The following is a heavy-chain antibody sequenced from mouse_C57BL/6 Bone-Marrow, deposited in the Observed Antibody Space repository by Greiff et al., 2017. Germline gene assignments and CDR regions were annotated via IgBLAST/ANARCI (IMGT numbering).Heavy chain of an antibody. CDR1: GYTFTSYW. CDR3: ARAPYDGYPYAMDY. V-gene: IGHV1-69*01. J-gene: IGHJ4*01. D-gene: IGHD2-3*01. Sequence: QVQLQQPGAELVMPGASVKLSCKASGYTFTSYWMHWVQQRPGQGLEWIGEIDPSDSYTNYNQKFKGKSTLTVDKSSSTAYMQLSSLTSEDSAVYYCARAPYDGYPYAMDYWGQGTSVTVSS. CDR2: IDPSDSYT.